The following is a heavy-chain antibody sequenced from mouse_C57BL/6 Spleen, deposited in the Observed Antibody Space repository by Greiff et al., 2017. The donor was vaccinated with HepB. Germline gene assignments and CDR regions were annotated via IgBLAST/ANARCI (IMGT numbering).Heavy chain of an antibody. V-gene: IGHV5-17*01. CDR1: GFTFSDYG. CDR3: ARTGTGGYWYFDV. J-gene: IGHJ1*03. D-gene: IGHD4-1*01. Sequence: VQLKESGGGLVKPGGSLKLSCAASGFTFSDYGMHWVRQAPEKGLEWVAYISSGSSTIYYADTVKGRFTISRDNAKNTLVLQMTSLRSEDTAMYYCARTGTGGYWYFDVWGTGTTVTVSS. CDR2: ISSGSSTI.